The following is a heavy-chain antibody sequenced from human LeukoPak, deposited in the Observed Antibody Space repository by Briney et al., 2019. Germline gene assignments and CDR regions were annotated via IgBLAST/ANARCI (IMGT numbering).Heavy chain of an antibody. D-gene: IGHD3-3*01. J-gene: IGHJ4*02. CDR1: GFTFSDYT. CDR2: ISSSSTYI. V-gene: IGHV3-21*01. Sequence: GGSLRLSCAASGFTFSDYTMNWVRQAPGKGLEWVSSISSSSTYIYYGDSVKGRFTVSRDNAKNSLYLQMNSQRAEDTAVYFCVREKSEWHFDSWGQGTLVTVSS. CDR3: VREKSEWHFDS.